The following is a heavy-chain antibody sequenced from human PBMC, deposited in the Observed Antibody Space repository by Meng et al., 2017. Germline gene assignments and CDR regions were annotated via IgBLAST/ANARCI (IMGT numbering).Heavy chain of an antibody. Sequence: VALLRSGGGLVKLGGSCGLSCAASGFTFSRYSMNWVRQAPGKGLEWVSSISSSSSYIYYADSVKGRFTISRDNAKNSLYLQMNSLRAEDTAVYYCARASVGVYFDLWGRGTLVTVSS. D-gene: IGHD2-15*01. CDR3: ARASVGVYFDL. CDR1: GFTFSRYS. V-gene: IGHV3-21*04. J-gene: IGHJ2*01. CDR2: ISSSSSYI.